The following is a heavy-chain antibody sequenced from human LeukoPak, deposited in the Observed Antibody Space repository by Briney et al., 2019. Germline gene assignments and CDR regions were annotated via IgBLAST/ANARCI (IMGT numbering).Heavy chain of an antibody. CDR1: GFTFSNYG. Sequence: GGSLRLSCAASGFTFSNYGVHWVRQAPAKGLEWVAFIRYDGSNKYYADSVKGRFTISRDDSKNTLFLQMNSLRAEDTAVYYCANDLAVAGSDAFDIWGQGTMLTVSS. CDR2: IRYDGSNK. J-gene: IGHJ3*02. D-gene: IGHD6-19*01. CDR3: ANDLAVAGSDAFDI. V-gene: IGHV3-30*02.